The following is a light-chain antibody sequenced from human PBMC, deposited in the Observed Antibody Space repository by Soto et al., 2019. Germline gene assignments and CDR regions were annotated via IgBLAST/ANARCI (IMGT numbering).Light chain of an antibody. CDR1: QDISNY. Sequence: DIQMTQSPSSLSASVGDRVTITCQASQDISNYLNWYQQKPGKAPKLLIYDASNLETGVPSRFSGSGSGTDFTFTISSLQPEDIATYYCQQYDNLASSFGPGTRLEIK. CDR3: QQYDNLASS. J-gene: IGKJ5*01. V-gene: IGKV1-33*01. CDR2: DAS.